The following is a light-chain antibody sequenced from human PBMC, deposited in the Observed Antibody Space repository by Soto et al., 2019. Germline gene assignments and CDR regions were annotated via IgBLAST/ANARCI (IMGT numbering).Light chain of an antibody. CDR3: QQYCSTPPT. CDR1: QTVLYSSNNNNA. CDR2: WAS. Sequence: SQAVSLGERAAMNCRSSQTVLYSSNNNNALAWYQQKPGQPPKLLFYWASARESGVPDRFSGTGSGTDFTLTISSLQPEDVAVYYCQQYCSTPPTFGGGTRVEIK. V-gene: IGKV4-1*01. J-gene: IGKJ4*01.